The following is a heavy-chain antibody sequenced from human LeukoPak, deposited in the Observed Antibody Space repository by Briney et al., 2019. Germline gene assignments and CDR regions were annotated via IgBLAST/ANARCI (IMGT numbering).Heavy chain of an antibody. D-gene: IGHD2-8*01. CDR3: ARSEYCTNGVCYMGPYYYGMDV. V-gene: IGHV1-69*04. CDR1: GGTFSSYA. Sequence: ASVKVSCKASGGTFSSYAISWVRQAPGQGLEWMGRIIPILGIANYAQKFQGRVTITADKSTSTAYMELSSLRSEDTAVYYCARSEYCTNGVCYMGPYYYGMDVWGQGTTVTVSS. J-gene: IGHJ6*02. CDR2: IIPILGIA.